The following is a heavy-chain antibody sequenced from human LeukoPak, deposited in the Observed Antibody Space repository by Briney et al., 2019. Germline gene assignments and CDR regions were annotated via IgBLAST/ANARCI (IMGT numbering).Heavy chain of an antibody. CDR3: ARHQGAGEYPFDY. CDR2: INPSDGST. Sequence: ASVKVSCKASGYTFTSYYMHWVRQAPGQGLEWMGIINPSDGSTTYAQRFQGRVTLTRDTSTSTVYMELSSLRSEDTAVYSCARHQGAGEYPFDYWGQGTLVTVSS. D-gene: IGHD2/OR15-2a*01. V-gene: IGHV1-46*01. CDR1: GYTFTSYY. J-gene: IGHJ4*02.